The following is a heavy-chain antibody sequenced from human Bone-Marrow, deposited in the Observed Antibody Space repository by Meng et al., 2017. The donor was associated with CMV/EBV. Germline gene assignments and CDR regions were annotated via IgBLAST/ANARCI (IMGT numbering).Heavy chain of an antibody. CDR2: IKQDGSEK. CDR1: GFTFSSSW. Sequence: GGSLRLSCAASGFTFSSSWMTWVRQAPGKGLEWVANIKQDGSEKYYVDSVKGRFTISRDNAKNSLFLQMNSLRAEDTAVYYCARDPSEYYHRASSIAARRRYYYYGMDVWGQGTTVTVSS. V-gene: IGHV3-7*01. D-gene: IGHD6-6*01. CDR3: ARDPSEYYHRASSIAARRRYYYYGMDV. J-gene: IGHJ6*02.